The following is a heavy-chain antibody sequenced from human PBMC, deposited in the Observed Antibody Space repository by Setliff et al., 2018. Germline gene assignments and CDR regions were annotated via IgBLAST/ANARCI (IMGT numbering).Heavy chain of an antibody. J-gene: IGHJ5*02. CDR1: GFVFGTYG. CDR3: ARDLFRNSGGLYS. CDR2: VRFDGSYK. V-gene: IGHV3-30*02. Sequence: GESLKISCAASGFVFGTYGMHWVRQAPGKGLDWVASVRFDGSYKVYADSVKGRFTISRDSSKNTLYLQMSSLRPDDAALYYCARDLFRNSGGLYSWGQGTLVTVSS. D-gene: IGHD2-21*01.